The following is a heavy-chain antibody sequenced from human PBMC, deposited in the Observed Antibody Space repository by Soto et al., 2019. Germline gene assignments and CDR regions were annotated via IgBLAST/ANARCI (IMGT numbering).Heavy chain of an antibody. D-gene: IGHD6-25*01. CDR3: ARGESQQQRDY. V-gene: IGHV4-4*02. CDR2: IHHGGNS. CDR1: GDSIISDKW. Sequence: QVQLQESGPGLVKPSGTLSLTCAVSGDSIISDKWWSWVRQAPGKGLEWIGEIHHGGNSKYNPSLKXRXXXSIXRSKNQFSLNRTAVTDADTAVYYWARGESQQQRDYWGQGTLVTVSS. J-gene: IGHJ4*02.